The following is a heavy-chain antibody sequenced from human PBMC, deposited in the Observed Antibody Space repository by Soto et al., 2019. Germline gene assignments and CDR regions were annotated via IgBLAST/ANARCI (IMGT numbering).Heavy chain of an antibody. D-gene: IGHD1-1*01. Sequence: QVQLVESGGGVVQPGRSLRLSCAASGFMFSNHGMHWVRQAPGKGLVWVAVIWSDGNNRYYADSVKGRFTISRDNSKNTIYLQMNSLRAEDTAVYNCVRGDNWNDEASDYWGQGTLVTVSS. V-gene: IGHV3-33*01. J-gene: IGHJ4*02. CDR3: VRGDNWNDEASDY. CDR1: GFMFSNHG. CDR2: IWSDGNNR.